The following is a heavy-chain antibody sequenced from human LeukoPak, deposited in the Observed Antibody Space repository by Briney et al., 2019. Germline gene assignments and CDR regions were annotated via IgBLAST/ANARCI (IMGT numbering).Heavy chain of an antibody. J-gene: IGHJ6*02. CDR2: IWYDGSNS. CDR3: AKDKGWGYSAYDCYGMDV. CDR1: GFTFRSHG. D-gene: IGHD1-26*01. Sequence: GKSLRLSCAASGFTFRSHGMHWVRQAPGKGLQWVGVIWYDGSNSYYADSVKGRFTISRDNSKNTLYLQMNSLRAEDTAVYYCAKDKGWGYSAYDCYGMDVWGQGTTVTVSS. V-gene: IGHV3-33*06.